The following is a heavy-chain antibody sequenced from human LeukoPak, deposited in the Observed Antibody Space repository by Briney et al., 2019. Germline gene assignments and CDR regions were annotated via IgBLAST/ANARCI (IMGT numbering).Heavy chain of an antibody. V-gene: IGHV3-23*01. CDR2: IGGSNGIT. CDR3: ARNENSGWGYFDY. D-gene: IGHD5-12*01. CDR1: RFTFNSYA. J-gene: IGHJ4*02. Sequence: GGSLRLSCAASRFTFNSYAMSWVRQAPGKGLEWVSVIGGSNGITFYVGSVKGRFTISRDSSKDTLYLQMNSLRAEDTAVYYCARNENSGWGYFDYWGQGTLVTVSS.